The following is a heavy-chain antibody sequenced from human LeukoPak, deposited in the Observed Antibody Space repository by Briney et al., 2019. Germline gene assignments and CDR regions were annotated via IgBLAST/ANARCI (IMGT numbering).Heavy chain of an antibody. Sequence: KPSETLSLTCTVSGGSISSYYWSWIRQPPGKGLEWIGYIYYSGSTNYNPSLKSRVTISVDTSKNQFSLKLSSVTAADTAVYYCARHTPGSYSASGFDPWGQGTLVTVSS. CDR3: ARHTPGSYSASGFDP. CDR2: IYYSGST. J-gene: IGHJ5*02. D-gene: IGHD1-26*01. CDR1: GGSISSYY. V-gene: IGHV4-59*08.